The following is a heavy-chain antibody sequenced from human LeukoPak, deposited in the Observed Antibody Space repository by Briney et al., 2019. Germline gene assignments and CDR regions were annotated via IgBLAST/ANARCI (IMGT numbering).Heavy chain of an antibody. J-gene: IGHJ4*02. CDR1: GFTFSSYA. Sequence: GGSLRLSCAASGFTFSSYAMSWVRQAPGKGLEWVSAISGSGGSTYYADSVKGRFTISRDNSKNTLYLQMNRLRAEDTAVYYRAKRAPSTTYYYDSSGDKGPLDYWGQGTLVTVSS. CDR2: ISGSGGST. V-gene: IGHV3-23*01. D-gene: IGHD3-22*01. CDR3: AKRAPSTTYYYDSSGDKGPLDY.